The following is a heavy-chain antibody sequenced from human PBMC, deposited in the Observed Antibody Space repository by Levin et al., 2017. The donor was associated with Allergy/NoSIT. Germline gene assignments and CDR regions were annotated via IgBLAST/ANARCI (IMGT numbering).Heavy chain of an antibody. Sequence: GESLKISCKASGYTFTSYYMHWVRQAPGQGLEWMGIINPSGGSTSYAQKFQGRVTMTRDTSTSTVYMELSSLRSEDTAVYYCARGASLPTVADYWGQGTLVTVSS. J-gene: IGHJ4*02. V-gene: IGHV1-46*01. D-gene: IGHD4-11*01. CDR2: INPSGGST. CDR3: ARGASLPTVADY. CDR1: GYTFTSYY.